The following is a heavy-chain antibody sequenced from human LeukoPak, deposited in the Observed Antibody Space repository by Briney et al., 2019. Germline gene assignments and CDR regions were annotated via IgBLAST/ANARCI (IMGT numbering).Heavy chain of an antibody. D-gene: IGHD3-16*02. J-gene: IGHJ4*02. V-gene: IGHV3-48*03. Sequence: PGGSLRLSCSASGFTFSSYEMNWVRQAPGKGLEWVSYISSSGSTIYYEDSVKGRLTISRDNAKNSLYLQRNRLRAEDKAVYYCARESGEYVWGCYRYSRPGDHWGQGTLVTVSS. CDR3: ARESGEYVWGCYRYSRPGDH. CDR1: GFTFSSYE. CDR2: ISSSGSTI.